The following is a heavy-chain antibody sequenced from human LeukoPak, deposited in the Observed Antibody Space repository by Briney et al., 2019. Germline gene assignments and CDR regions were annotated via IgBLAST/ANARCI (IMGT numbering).Heavy chain of an antibody. CDR1: GYTFTSYY. D-gene: IGHD4-17*01. Sequence: ASVKVSCKASGYTFTSYYMHWVRQAPGQGLEWMGIINPSGGSTSYAQKFQGRVTMTRDTSTSTVYMELSNLRSEDTAVYYCARGGYGDYVLNWFDPWGQGTLVTVSS. CDR2: INPSGGST. J-gene: IGHJ5*02. V-gene: IGHV1-46*01. CDR3: ARGGYGDYVLNWFDP.